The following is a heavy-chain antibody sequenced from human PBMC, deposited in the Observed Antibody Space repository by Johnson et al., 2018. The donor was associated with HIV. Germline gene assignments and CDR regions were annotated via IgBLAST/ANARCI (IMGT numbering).Heavy chain of an antibody. D-gene: IGHD3-9*01. V-gene: IGHV3-11*04. J-gene: IGHJ3*02. Sequence: QVQLVESGGGLVKPGGSLRLSCAASGFTFSDYYMSWIRQAPGKGLEWVSYISSSGSTIYYADSVKGRFTISRDNAKNSLYLQMNSLRAEDTAVYYCAKDLRVFDWFNAYDAFDIWGQGTTVTVSS. CDR2: ISSSGSTI. CDR1: GFTFSDYY. CDR3: AKDLRVFDWFNAYDAFDI.